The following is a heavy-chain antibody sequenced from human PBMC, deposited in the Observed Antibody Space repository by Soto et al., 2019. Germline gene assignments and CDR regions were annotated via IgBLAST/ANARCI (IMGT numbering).Heavy chain of an antibody. V-gene: IGHV3-23*01. J-gene: IGHJ5*02. CDR3: ATATKTSVTTAFDP. Sequence: VQLLESGGGLVQPGGSLRLSCAVSGFTFSTSAMSWVRQPPGKGLEWVSLISGRGDITYYADSVKGRFTISRDNSKDTLFLQMNSPKAEDTAIYYCATATKTSVTTAFDPWGQGTQVTVSS. CDR1: GFTFSTSA. D-gene: IGHD4-17*01. CDR2: ISGRGDIT.